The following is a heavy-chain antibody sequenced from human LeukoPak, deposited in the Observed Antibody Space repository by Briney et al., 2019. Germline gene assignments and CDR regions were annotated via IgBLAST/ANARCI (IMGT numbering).Heavy chain of an antibody. Sequence: GGSLRLSCAASGFTFSSYAMSWVRQAPGKGLEWVSGISGSGGSTYYADSVKGRFTISRDNSKNTLYLQMNGLRAEDTAVYYCAKAGLSDFWSGYRTDDYWGQGTLVTVSS. V-gene: IGHV3-23*01. CDR1: GFTFSSYA. CDR2: ISGSGGST. D-gene: IGHD3-3*01. CDR3: AKAGLSDFWSGYRTDDY. J-gene: IGHJ4*02.